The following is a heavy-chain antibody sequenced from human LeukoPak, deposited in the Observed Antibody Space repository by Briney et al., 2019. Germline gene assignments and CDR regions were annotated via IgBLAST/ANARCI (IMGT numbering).Heavy chain of an antibody. J-gene: IGHJ4*02. CDR3: ARDRGFWSGYYSLTGY. CDR1: GFTFSSYS. CDR2: ISSSSSTI. Sequence: GGSLRLSCAASGFTFSSYSMNWVRQAPGKGLEWVSYISSSSSTIYYADSVKGRFTISRDNAKNSLYLQMNSLRAEGTAVYYCARDRGFWSGYYSLTGYWGQGTLVTVSS. V-gene: IGHV3-48*01. D-gene: IGHD3-3*01.